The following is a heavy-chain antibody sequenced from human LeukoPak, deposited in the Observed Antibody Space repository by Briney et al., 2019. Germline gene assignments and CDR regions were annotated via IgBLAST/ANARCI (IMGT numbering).Heavy chain of an antibody. CDR2: ISGSDGST. CDR1: AFTFSSYG. J-gene: IGHJ6*02. Sequence: RSLRLSWAPAAFTFSSYGMSWVRQAPGKGLEWVSAISGSDGSTYSADSVKGRFPISRDNSTNTLYLQMNSLRAEDTAVYYCARATPSSSGWLYYGMDVWGQGTTVTVSS. V-gene: IGHV3-23*01. CDR3: ARATPSSSGWLYYGMDV. D-gene: IGHD6-19*01.